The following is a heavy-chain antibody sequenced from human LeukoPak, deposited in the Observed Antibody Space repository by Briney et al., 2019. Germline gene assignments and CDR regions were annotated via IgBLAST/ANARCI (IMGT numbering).Heavy chain of an antibody. D-gene: IGHD2-8*02. J-gene: IGHJ5*02. Sequence: GALVKVSCKASGYTFSNYDINWVRQAPGQGLEWMGWMNPNSGDTGYAQKFQGRPTMTRHTSLNTAYMELSSLRSEDTASYYCVRVRGVIGPWGQGTLVIVSS. CDR3: VRVRGVIGP. V-gene: IGHV1-8*01. CDR2: MNPNSGDT. CDR1: GYTFSNYD.